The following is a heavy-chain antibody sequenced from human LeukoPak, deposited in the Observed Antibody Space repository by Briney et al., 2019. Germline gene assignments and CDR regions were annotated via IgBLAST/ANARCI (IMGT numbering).Heavy chain of an antibody. D-gene: IGHD6-13*01. V-gene: IGHV1-18*01. CDR2: ISAYNGNT. J-gene: IGHJ4*02. CDR3: ARTYSSSWYTTGSIDY. CDR1: GYTFNTYG. Sequence: GASVKVSCKASGYTFNTYGITWVRQAPGQGLEWMGWISAYNGNTNYAQKLQGRVTMTTDTSTSTAYMELRSLRSDDTAVYYCARTYSSSWYTTGSIDYWGQGTLVTVSS.